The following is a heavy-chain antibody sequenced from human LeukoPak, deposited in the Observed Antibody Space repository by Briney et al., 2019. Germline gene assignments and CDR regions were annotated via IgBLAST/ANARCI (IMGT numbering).Heavy chain of an antibody. CDR3: ARAPYYYDSSGYGNFDY. CDR2: IIPIFGTA. V-gene: IGHV1-69*01. CDR1: GGTLSSYA. D-gene: IGHD3-22*01. J-gene: IGHJ4*02. Sequence: ASVKVSCKASGGTLSSYAISWVRQAPGQGLEWMGGIIPIFGTANYAQKFQGRVTITADESTSTAYMELSSLRSEDTAVYYCARAPYYYDSSGYGNFDYWGQGTLVTVSS.